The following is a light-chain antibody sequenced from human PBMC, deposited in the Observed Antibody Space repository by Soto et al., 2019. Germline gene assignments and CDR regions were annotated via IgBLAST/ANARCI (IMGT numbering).Light chain of an antibody. CDR2: GAS. Sequence: PGERATLSCRASQSVSSSYLAWYQQRPGQAPRLLIYGASTRATGIPARFSGSGSGTELTITISSLQSEDFEVYYCQQYGSSPSTFGQGTRLEIK. V-gene: IGKV3-20*01. CDR3: QQYGSSPST. J-gene: IGKJ5*01. CDR1: QSVSSSY.